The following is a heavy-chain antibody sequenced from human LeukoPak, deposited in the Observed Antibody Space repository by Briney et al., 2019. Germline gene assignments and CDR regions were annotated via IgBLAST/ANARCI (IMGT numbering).Heavy chain of an antibody. V-gene: IGHV3-48*04. CDR1: GFTFSSYS. CDR3: ASGGSSLRYFDWPPAD. Sequence: PGGSLRLSCAASGFTFSSYSMNWVRQAPGKGLEWVSYISSSSSTIYYADSVKGRFTISRDNAKNSLYLQMNSLRAEDTAVYYCASGGSSLRYFDWPPADWGQGTLVTVSS. J-gene: IGHJ4*02. D-gene: IGHD3-9*01. CDR2: ISSSSSTI.